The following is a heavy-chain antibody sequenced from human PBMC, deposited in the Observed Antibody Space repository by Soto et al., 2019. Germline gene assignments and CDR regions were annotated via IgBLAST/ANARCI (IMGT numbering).Heavy chain of an antibody. J-gene: IGHJ3*02. Sequence: EVQLVESGGGLIQPGGSLRLSCAASGFTVSSNYMSWVRQAPGKGLEWVSGIYSGGSTYYADSVKGRFTISRDNSKNTLYLQMNSLGAEDTAGYYCARDLKDYGSGSYHDAFDIWGQGTMVTVSS. CDR2: IYSGGST. D-gene: IGHD3-10*01. V-gene: IGHV3-53*01. CDR1: GFTVSSNY. CDR3: ARDLKDYGSGSYHDAFDI.